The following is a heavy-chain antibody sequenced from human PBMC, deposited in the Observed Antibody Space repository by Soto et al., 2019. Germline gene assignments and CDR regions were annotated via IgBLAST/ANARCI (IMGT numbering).Heavy chain of an antibody. CDR1: GFTFSNYA. Sequence: PGGSLRLSCAVSGFTFSNYAMSWIRQAPGKGLEWVSVISGSGGSTYYADSVKGRFTISRDNSKNTLYLQMNNLRAEDTAMYHCAKDPKQLGPLDMTPFDYWGQGTLVTVSS. J-gene: IGHJ4*02. CDR2: ISGSGGST. D-gene: IGHD6-13*01. CDR3: AKDPKQLGPLDMTPFDY. V-gene: IGHV3-23*01.